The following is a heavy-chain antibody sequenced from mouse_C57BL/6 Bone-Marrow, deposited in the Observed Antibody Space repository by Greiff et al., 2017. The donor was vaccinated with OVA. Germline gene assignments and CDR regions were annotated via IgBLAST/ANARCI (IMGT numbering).Heavy chain of an antibody. V-gene: IGHV1-53*01. D-gene: IGHD2-5*01. CDR2: INPSNGGT. J-gene: IGHJ4*01. Sequence: VKLQESGTELVKPGASVKLSCKASGYTFTSYWMHWVKQRPGQGLEWIGNINPSNGGTNYNEKFKSKATLTVDKSSSTAYMQLSSLTSEDSAVYYCARSYYSNYDAMDYWGQGTSVTVSS. CDR3: ARSYYSNYDAMDY. CDR1: GYTFTSYW.